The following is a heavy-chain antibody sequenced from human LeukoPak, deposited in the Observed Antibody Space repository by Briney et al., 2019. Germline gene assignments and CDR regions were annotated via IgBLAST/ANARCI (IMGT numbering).Heavy chain of an antibody. V-gene: IGHV1-2*02. CDR3: ARDRRNPTTVTINWFDP. J-gene: IGHJ5*02. CDR2: INPNSGGT. Sequence: ASVKVSCKASGYTFTGYYMHWVRQAPGQGLEWLGWINPNSGGTNYAQKFQGRVTVTADKSTSTAYMELSSLRSEDTAVYYCARDRRNPTTVTINWFDPWGQGTLVTVSS. D-gene: IGHD4-17*01. CDR1: GYTFTGYY.